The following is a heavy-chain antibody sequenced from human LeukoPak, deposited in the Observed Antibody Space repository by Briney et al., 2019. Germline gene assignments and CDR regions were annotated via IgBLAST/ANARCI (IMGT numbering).Heavy chain of an antibody. J-gene: IGHJ3*02. CDR2: ISYDGSNK. Sequence: PGGSLRLSCAASGFTFSSYGMHWVRQAPGKGLEWVAVISYDGSNKYYADSVKGRFTISRDNSKNTLYLQMNSLRAEDTAVYYCAKDRGAYDAFDIWGQGTMVTVSS. V-gene: IGHV3-30*18. D-gene: IGHD3-16*01. CDR1: GFTFSSYG. CDR3: AKDRGAYDAFDI.